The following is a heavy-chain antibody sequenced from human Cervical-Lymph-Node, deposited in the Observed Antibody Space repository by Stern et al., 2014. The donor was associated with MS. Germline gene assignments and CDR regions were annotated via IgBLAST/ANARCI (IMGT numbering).Heavy chain of an antibody. Sequence: VQLVQSGAEVKKPGESLKISCKLSGYSFTIYYIAWVRQMPGKGLERMGVIYPYDSDTTYSPSFQGQVTISADKPITTAYLQWSSLRASDTAMYYCARHVQGFDYWGQGTLVTVSS. V-gene: IGHV5-51*04. CDR2: IYPYDSDT. J-gene: IGHJ4*02. CDR3: ARHVQGFDY. CDR1: GYSFTIYY.